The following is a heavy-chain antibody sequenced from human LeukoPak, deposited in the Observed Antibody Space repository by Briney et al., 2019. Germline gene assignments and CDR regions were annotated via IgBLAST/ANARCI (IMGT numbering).Heavy chain of an antibody. J-gene: IGHJ6*03. D-gene: IGHD6-13*01. CDR2: INHSGST. CDR1: GGSISSYY. V-gene: IGHV4-34*01. CDR3: ARAIAAAAYYMDV. Sequence: SETLSLTCTVSGGSISSYYWSWIRQPPGKGLEWIGEINHSGSTNYNPSLKSRVTISVDTSKNQFSLKLSSVTAADTAVYYCARAIAAAAYYMDVWGKGTTVTVSS.